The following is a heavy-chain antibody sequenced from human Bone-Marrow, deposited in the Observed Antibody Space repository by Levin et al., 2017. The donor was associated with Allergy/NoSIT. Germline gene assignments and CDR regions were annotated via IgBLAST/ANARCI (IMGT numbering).Heavy chain of an antibody. CDR1: GGSISSGGHH. J-gene: IGHJ4*02. CDR3: AREDGSTFDY. CDR2: IYNSGST. V-gene: IGHV4-31*03. D-gene: IGHD2-2*03. Sequence: SETLSLTCTVSGGSISSGGHHWSWIRQHPGKGLEWIGYIYNSGSTYYNPSLKSRVTITVDTSKNQFSLKVSAVTAADTAVYYCAREDGSTFDYWGQGTLVTVSS.